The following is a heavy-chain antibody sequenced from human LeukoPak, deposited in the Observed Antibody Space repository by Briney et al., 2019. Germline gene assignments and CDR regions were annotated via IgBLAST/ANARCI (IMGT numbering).Heavy chain of an antibody. CDR2: ISGTGGST. Sequence: GGFLTLSCAVSGFTFSTYAMAWVRQAPGKGLQWVSLISGTGGSTYDADSVKGRFTISRDNSKNTLYLQMNSLRAEDTAVYYCAKLQGAWRLYYESSGSYYFDSWGQGTLVTVSS. D-gene: IGHD3-22*01. J-gene: IGHJ4*02. CDR3: AKLQGAWRLYYESSGSYYFDS. V-gene: IGHV3-23*01. CDR1: GFTFSTYA.